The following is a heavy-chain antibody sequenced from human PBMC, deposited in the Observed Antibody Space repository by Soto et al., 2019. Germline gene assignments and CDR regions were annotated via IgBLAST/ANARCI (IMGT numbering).Heavy chain of an antibody. CDR3: ARVPSGSYYPNWFDP. D-gene: IGHD1-26*01. Sequence: GASVKVSCKASGGTFSSYAISWVRQAPGQGLEWMGGIIPIFSTANYAQKFQGRVTITADESTSTAYMELSSLRSEDTAVYYCARVPSGSYYPNWFDPWGQGTLVTVSS. V-gene: IGHV1-69*13. J-gene: IGHJ5*02. CDR1: GGTFSSYA. CDR2: IIPIFSTA.